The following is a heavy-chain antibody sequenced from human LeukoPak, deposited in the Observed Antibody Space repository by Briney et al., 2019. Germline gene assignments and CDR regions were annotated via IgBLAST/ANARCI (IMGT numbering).Heavy chain of an antibody. CDR3: ARGPEYSSSWFERFNYYYYMDV. V-gene: IGHV1-8*01. CDR1: GYTFTSYD. CDR2: MNPNSGNT. Sequence: ASVKVSCKASGYTFTSYDINWVRQATGQGLEWMGWMNPNSGNTGYAQKFQGRVTMTRNTSISTAYMELSSLRSENTAVYYCARGPEYSSSWFERFNYYYYMDVWGKGTTVTVSS. D-gene: IGHD6-13*01. J-gene: IGHJ6*03.